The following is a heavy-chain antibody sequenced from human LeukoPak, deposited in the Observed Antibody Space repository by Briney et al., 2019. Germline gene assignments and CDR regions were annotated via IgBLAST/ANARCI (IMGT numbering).Heavy chain of an antibody. Sequence: PSETLSLTCTVSGGSIRNYYWSWIRQPPGKGLEWIGYIYYSGSTNYNPSLKSRVTISVDTSKNQFSLKLSSVTAAVTAVYYCAREGESRPKGVWYFDLWGRGTLVTVSS. CDR3: AREGESRPKGVWYFDL. D-gene: IGHD3-10*01. V-gene: IGHV4-59*01. CDR2: IYYSGST. J-gene: IGHJ2*01. CDR1: GGSIRNYY.